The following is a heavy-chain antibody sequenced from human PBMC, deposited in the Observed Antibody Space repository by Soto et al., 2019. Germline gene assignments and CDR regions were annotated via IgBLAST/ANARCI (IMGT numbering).Heavy chain of an antibody. Sequence: TLSLTCTVSGGSISSGGYYWSWIRQHPGKGLEWIGYIYYSGSTYYNPSLKSRVTISVDTSKNQFSLKLSSVTAADTAVYYCARDRYDLGSSGARWFDPWGQGTLVTVSS. J-gene: IGHJ5*02. CDR3: ARDRYDLGSSGARWFDP. V-gene: IGHV4-31*03. CDR1: GGSISSGGYY. D-gene: IGHD3-3*01. CDR2: IYYSGST.